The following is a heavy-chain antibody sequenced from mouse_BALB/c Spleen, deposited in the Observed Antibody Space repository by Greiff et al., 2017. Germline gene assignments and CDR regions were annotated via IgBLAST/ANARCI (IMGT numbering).Heavy chain of an antibody. V-gene: IGHV5-6-5*01. CDR2: ISSGGST. J-gene: IGHJ4*01. CDR3: ARAFITTVVDAMDY. CDR1: GFTFSSYA. Sequence: EVKLVESGGGLVKPGGSLKLSCAASGFTFSSYAMSWVRQTPEKRLEWVASISSGGSTYYPDSVKGRFTISRDNARNILYLQMSSLRSEDTAMYYCARAFITTVVDAMDYWGQGTSVTVSS. D-gene: IGHD1-1*01.